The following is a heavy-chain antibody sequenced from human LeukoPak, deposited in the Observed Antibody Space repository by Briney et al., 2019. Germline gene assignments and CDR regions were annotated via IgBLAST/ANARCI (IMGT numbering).Heavy chain of an antibody. CDR3: ARDMTRKYYFDY. CDR2: IYTSGST. V-gene: IGHV4-61*02. Sequence: PSQTLSLTCTVSGGSISSGSYYWSWIRQPAGKGLEWIGRIYTSGSTNYNPSLKSRVTISVDTSKNQFSLKLSSVTAADTAVYYCARDMTRKYYFDYWGQGTLVTVSS. D-gene: IGHD3-16*01. CDR1: GGSISSGSYY. J-gene: IGHJ4*02.